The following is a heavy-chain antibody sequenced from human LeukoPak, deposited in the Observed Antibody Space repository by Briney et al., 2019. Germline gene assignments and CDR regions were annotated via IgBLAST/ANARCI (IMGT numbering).Heavy chain of an antibody. CDR1: GGTFSSYA. J-gene: IGHJ6*03. V-gene: IGHV1-69*06. Sequence: ASVKVSCKASGGTFSSYAISWVRQAPGQGLEWMGGIIPIFGTANYAQKFQGRVTITADKSTSTAYMELSSLRSEDTAVYYCARARDRDSSRRTLYYHYYMDVWGKGTTVTVSS. D-gene: IGHD6-13*01. CDR3: ARARDRDSSRRTLYYHYYMDV. CDR2: IIPIFGTA.